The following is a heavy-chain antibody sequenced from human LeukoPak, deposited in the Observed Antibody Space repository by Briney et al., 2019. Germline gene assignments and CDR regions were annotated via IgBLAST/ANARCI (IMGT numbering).Heavy chain of an antibody. V-gene: IGHV4-39*07. D-gene: IGHD2-15*01. Sequence: PSETLSLTCTVSGGSISSSSYYWGWIRQPPGKGLEWIGSIYYSGSTYYNPSLKSRVTISVDTSKNQFSLKLSSVTAADTAVYYCARANIVVVVAATAYDYWGQGTLVTVSS. J-gene: IGHJ4*02. CDR2: IYYSGST. CDR3: ARANIVVVVAATAYDY. CDR1: GGSISSSSYY.